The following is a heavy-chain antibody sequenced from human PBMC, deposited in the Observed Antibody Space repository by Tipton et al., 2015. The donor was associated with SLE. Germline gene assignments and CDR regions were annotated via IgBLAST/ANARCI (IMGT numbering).Heavy chain of an antibody. D-gene: IGHD2-15*01. J-gene: IGHJ4*02. Sequence: TLSLTCSVSGDSLSGSNYYWSWIRQLPGKGLEWIGYIYYTGSTYYNPSLKSRVTLSVDTSKNQFSLKLNSVTAADTAVYYCARHYCSGGRCYDDYWGQGTLVTVSS. CDR2: IYYTGST. V-gene: IGHV4-31*03. CDR3: ARHYCSGGRCYDDY. CDR1: GDSLSGSNYY.